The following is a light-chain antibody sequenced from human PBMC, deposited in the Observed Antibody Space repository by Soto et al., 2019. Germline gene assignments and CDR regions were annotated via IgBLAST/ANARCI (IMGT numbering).Light chain of an antibody. J-gene: IGLJ2*01. CDR1: DSNIGASYD. Sequence: QSVLTQPPSISGAPGQRVTITCTGSDSNIGASYDVNWYQHLPGAAPNLLIYETDNRPSGVPDRFSASRSGASASLAIDKLQTGDEGDYYFQSYGRGLSVVFGGGTKVTVL. CDR2: ETD. V-gene: IGLV1-40*01. CDR3: QSYGRGLSVV.